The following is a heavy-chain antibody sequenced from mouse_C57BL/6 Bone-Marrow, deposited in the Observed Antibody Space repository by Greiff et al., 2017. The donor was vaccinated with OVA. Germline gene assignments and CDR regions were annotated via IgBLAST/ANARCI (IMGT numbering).Heavy chain of an antibody. CDR3: ARNHYYGSSYLDY. CDR1: GYTFTDYN. CDR2: INPNNGGT. D-gene: IGHD1-1*01. V-gene: IGHV1-22*01. Sequence: VQLQQSGPELVKPGASVKMSCKASGYTFTDYNMHWVKQSHGKSLEWIGYINPNNGGTSYNQKFKGKATLTVNKSSSTAYVELRSLTSEDSAVYYCARNHYYGSSYLDYWGQGTTLTVSS. J-gene: IGHJ2*01.